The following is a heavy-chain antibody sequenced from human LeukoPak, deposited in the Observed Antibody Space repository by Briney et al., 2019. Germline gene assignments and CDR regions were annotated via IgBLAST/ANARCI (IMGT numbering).Heavy chain of an antibody. Sequence: GGSLRLSCAASGFTFSSYWMSWVRQSPGKGLEWVANINQDGSENHYVDSVKGRFTISRDNTKNSVFVQMNGLRVEDTAVYYCVRAGGSSWSDFWGQGTLVTVSS. V-gene: IGHV3-7*01. CDR3: VRAGGSSWSDF. J-gene: IGHJ4*02. D-gene: IGHD6-13*01. CDR1: GFTFSSYW. CDR2: INQDGSEN.